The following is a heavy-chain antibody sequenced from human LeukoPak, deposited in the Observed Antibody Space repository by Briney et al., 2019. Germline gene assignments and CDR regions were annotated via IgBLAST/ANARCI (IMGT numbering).Heavy chain of an antibody. CDR1: GFTFNNYA. Sequence: PGGSLRLSCVASGFTFNNYAMNWVRQAPGKGLEWVAAVSGSGGSTYHADSVRGRFTISRDNSKNTLYLQMSSLRVEDTAVYHCAKGLSASGRFNAFDIWGQGTMVTVSS. D-gene: IGHD3-3*01. CDR3: AKGLSASGRFNAFDI. V-gene: IGHV3-23*01. CDR2: VSGSGGST. J-gene: IGHJ3*02.